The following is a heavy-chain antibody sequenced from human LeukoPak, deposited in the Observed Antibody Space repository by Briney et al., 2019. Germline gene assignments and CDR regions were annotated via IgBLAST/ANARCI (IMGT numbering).Heavy chain of an antibody. CDR2: ISSSSGYI. D-gene: IGHD3-10*01. CDR3: AKKGYAGSGTYSYYFDY. J-gene: IGHJ4*02. CDR1: GFTFNSYS. V-gene: IGHV3-21*04. Sequence: AGGSLRLSCAASGFTFNSYSMNWVRQTPGKGLEWVSSISSSSGYINYADSVKGRFTVSRDNAKNSLYLRMNSLRAEDTAVYYCAKKGYAGSGTYSYYFDYWGQGTLVAVSS.